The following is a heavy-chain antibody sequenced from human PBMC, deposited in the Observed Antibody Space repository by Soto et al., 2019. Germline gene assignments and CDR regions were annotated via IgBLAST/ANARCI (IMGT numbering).Heavy chain of an antibody. V-gene: IGHV5-51*01. J-gene: IGHJ6*02. CDR3: ARPREAGKNYYGVDV. CDR2: IYPGDSDT. CDR1: GYSCTSYW. D-gene: IGHD6-19*01. Sequence: GESMKNSCKGAGYSCTSYWIGWVRQMTGKGLEWMGIIYPGDSDTRYSPSFQGQVTISADKSISTAYLQWSSLKASDTAMYYCARPREAGKNYYGVDVWGQGTTVTVSS.